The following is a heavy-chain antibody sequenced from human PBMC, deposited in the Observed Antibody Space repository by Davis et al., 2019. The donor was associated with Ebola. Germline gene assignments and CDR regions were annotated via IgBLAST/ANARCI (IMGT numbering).Heavy chain of an antibody. CDR3: AKSKYSYGYYYYGMDV. Sequence: GESLKISCAASGFTFDDYAMHWVRQAPGKGLEWVSLISGDGGSTYYADSVKGRFTISRDNSKNSLYLQMNSLRTEDTALYYCAKSKYSYGYYYYGMDVWSQGTTVTVSS. J-gene: IGHJ6*02. D-gene: IGHD5-18*01. CDR1: GFTFDDYA. CDR2: ISGDGGST. V-gene: IGHV3-43*02.